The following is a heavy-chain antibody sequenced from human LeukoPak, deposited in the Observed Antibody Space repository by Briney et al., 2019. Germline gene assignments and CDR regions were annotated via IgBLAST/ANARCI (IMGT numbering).Heavy chain of an antibody. CDR2: IIPIFGTA. CDR3: ARSPRWLQSVFDY. D-gene: IGHD5-24*01. J-gene: IGHJ4*02. Sequence: SVKVSCKATGGTFSSYAISWVRQAPGQGLEWMGGIIPIFGTANYAQKFQGRVTITTDESTSTAYMELSSLRSEDTAVYYCARSPRWLQSVFDYWGQGTLVTVSS. CDR1: GGTFSSYA. V-gene: IGHV1-69*05.